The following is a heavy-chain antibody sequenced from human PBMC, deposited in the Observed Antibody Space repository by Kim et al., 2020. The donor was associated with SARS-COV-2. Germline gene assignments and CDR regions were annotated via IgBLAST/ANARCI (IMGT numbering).Heavy chain of an antibody. CDR2: IYYSGST. CDR1: GGSISSSSYY. Sequence: SETLSLTCTVSGGSISSSSYYWGWIRQPPGKGLEWIGSIYYSGSTYYNPSLKSRVTISVDTSKNQFSLKLSSVTAADTAVYYRARFNEGFGEDHFDYWGQAPLVTVSS. J-gene: IGHJ4*02. V-gene: IGHV4-39*01. CDR3: ARFNEGFGEDHFDY. D-gene: IGHD3-10*01.